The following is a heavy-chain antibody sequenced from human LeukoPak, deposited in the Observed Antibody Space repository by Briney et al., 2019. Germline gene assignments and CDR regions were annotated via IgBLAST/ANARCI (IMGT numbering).Heavy chain of an antibody. D-gene: IGHD6-13*01. Sequence: KASETLSLTCAVYGGSFSGYYWSWIRQPPGKGLEWIGEINHSGSTNYNPSLKSRVTISVDTSKNQFSLKLSSVTAADTAVYYCARVSNPQQLVEYFDYWGQGTLVTVSS. CDR1: GGSFSGYY. CDR2: INHSGST. J-gene: IGHJ4*02. CDR3: ARVSNPQQLVEYFDY. V-gene: IGHV4-34*01.